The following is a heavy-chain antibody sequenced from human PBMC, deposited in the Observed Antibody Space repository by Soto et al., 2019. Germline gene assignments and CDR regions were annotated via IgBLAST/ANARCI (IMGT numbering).Heavy chain of an antibody. J-gene: IGHJ4*02. CDR1: GGSFSGYY. CDR2: INHSGST. CDR3: ARVTISNTIFGPTRVSADY. V-gene: IGHV4-34*01. Sequence: SETLSLTCAVYGGSFSGYYWSWIRQPPGKGLEWIGEINHSGSTNYNPSLKSRVTISVDTSKNQFSLKLSSVTAADTAVYYCARVTISNTIFGPTRVSADYWGQGTLVTVSS. D-gene: IGHD3-3*01.